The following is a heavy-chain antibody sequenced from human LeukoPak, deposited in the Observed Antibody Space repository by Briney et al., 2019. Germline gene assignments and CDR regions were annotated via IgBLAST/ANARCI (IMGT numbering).Heavy chain of an antibody. V-gene: IGHV3-23*01. Sequence: GGSLRLSCAASGFTFSSYAMSWVRQAPGKGLEWVSAISGSGGSTYYADSVKGRFTISRDNSKNTLYLQMNSLRAEDTAVYYCAKGGYYDSKHYFDYWGQGTLVTVSP. CDR1: GFTFSSYA. J-gene: IGHJ4*02. D-gene: IGHD3-22*01. CDR3: AKGGYYDSKHYFDY. CDR2: ISGSGGST.